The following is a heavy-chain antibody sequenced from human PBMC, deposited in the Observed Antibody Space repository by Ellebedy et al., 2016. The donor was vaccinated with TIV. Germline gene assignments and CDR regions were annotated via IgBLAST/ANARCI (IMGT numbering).Heavy chain of an antibody. CDR3: ARSLYCSGGSCYSSDY. CDR1: GYTFTSYG. V-gene: IGHV1-69*13. Sequence: SVKVSXKASGYTFTSYGISWVRQAPGQGLEWMGGIIPIFGTANYAQKFQGRVTITADESTSTAYMELSSLRSEDTAVYYCARSLYCSGGSCYSSDYWGQGTLVTVSS. CDR2: IIPIFGTA. D-gene: IGHD2-15*01. J-gene: IGHJ4*02.